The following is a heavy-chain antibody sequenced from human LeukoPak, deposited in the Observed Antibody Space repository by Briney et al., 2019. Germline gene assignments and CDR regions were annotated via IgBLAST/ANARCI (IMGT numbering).Heavy chain of an antibody. CDR1: SGSISTYY. V-gene: IGHV4-59*08. Sequence: PSETLSLTCTVSSGSISTYYWSWIRQPPGKGLEWIGYIYHNGNTNYNPSLKSRVTLSVDTSKNQFSLKLSSVTAADTAVYYCARVGRRGSGSYYPPDYYYYYMDVWGKGTRSPSP. J-gene: IGHJ6*03. CDR2: IYHNGNT. CDR3: ARVGRRGSGSYYPPDYYYYYMDV. D-gene: IGHD3-10*01.